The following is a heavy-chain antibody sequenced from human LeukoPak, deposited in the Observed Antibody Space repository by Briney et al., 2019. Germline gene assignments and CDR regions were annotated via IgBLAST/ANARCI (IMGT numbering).Heavy chain of an antibody. J-gene: IGHJ4*02. V-gene: IGHV3-30-3*01. CDR1: GGSISSSS. CDR2: ISYDGSNK. Sequence: LSLTCTVSGGSISSSSYYWGWIRQAPGKGLEGVAVISYDGSNKYYADSVKGRFTISRDNSKNTLYLQMNSLRAEDTAVYYCARGRGRPPGAFDYWGQGTLVTVSS. CDR3: ARGRGRPPGAFDY. D-gene: IGHD4/OR15-4a*01.